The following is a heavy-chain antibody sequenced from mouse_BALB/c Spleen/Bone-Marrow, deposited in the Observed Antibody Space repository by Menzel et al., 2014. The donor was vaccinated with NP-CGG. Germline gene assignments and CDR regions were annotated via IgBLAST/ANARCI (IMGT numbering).Heavy chain of an antibody. CDR1: GYTFTSYW. J-gene: IGHJ3*01. D-gene: IGHD1-1*01. CDR2: INPTTGYT. V-gene: IGHV1-7*01. CDR3: ARRAYGSGYGLAY. Sequence: VKVVESGAELAKPGASVKMSCKASGYTFTSYWMHWVKQRPGQGLEWIGYINPTTGYTEYNQKFKDKATLTADKSSSTAYMQLSSLTSEDSAVYYCARRAYGSGYGLAYWGQGTLVTVSA.